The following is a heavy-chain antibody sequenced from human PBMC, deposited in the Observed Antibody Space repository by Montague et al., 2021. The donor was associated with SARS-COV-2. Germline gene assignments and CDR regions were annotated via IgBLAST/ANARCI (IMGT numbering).Heavy chain of an antibody. CDR3: GRVILSATSTPFDC. J-gene: IGHJ4*02. D-gene: IGHD2-15*01. Sequence: SETLSLTCTVSGGSISSYHHNWGWIRQPPGKGLKWIGAMNYSGSTWLNPSLKSRVTISVDTSKNQLSLNLRSVTAADTAVYFCGRVILSATSTPFDCWGPGTLVTVSS. CDR1: GGSISSYHHN. V-gene: IGHV4-39*07. CDR2: MNYSGST.